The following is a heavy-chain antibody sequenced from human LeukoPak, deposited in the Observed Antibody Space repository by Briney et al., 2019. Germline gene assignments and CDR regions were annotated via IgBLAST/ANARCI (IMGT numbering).Heavy chain of an antibody. D-gene: IGHD3-10*01. CDR1: GFTFSNYG. CDR3: ARYYGSGSVGGFDY. V-gene: IGHV3-33*01. Sequence: PGGSLRLSCAASGFTFSNYGMHWVRQAPGKGLEWVAVIWYDGSNEYYTDSVKGRFTISGDNSKNTLSLQMNSLRAEDTAVYYCARYYGSGSVGGFDYWGQGTLVTVSS. J-gene: IGHJ4*02. CDR2: IWYDGSNE.